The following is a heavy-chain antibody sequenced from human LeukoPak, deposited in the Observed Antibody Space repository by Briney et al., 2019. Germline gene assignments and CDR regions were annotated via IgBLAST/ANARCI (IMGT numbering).Heavy chain of an antibody. CDR2: ISGSGGST. CDR3: AKDFRIGYSAHFDY. Sequence: GGSLRLSCAASGFTFSSYAMSWVRQAPGKGLEWVSAISGSGGSTYYADSVKGRFTITRDNSKNTLYLQMDSLRGEDTAVYYCAKDFRIGYSAHFDYWGQGALVTVSS. D-gene: IGHD2-21*01. V-gene: IGHV3-23*01. J-gene: IGHJ4*02. CDR1: GFTFSSYA.